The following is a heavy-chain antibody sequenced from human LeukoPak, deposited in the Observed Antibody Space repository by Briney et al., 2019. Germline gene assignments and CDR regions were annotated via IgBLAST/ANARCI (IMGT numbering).Heavy chain of an antibody. D-gene: IGHD3-3*01. Sequence: GGSLRLSCAASGFTFSSYGMHWVRQAPGEGLEWVAFIRYDGSNKYYADSVKGRFTISRDNSKNTLYLQMNSLRAEDTAVYYCARGYSDFWSTALGIYFDYWGQGTLVTVSS. CDR3: ARGYSDFWSTALGIYFDY. CDR2: IRYDGSNK. J-gene: IGHJ4*02. CDR1: GFTFSSYG. V-gene: IGHV3-30*02.